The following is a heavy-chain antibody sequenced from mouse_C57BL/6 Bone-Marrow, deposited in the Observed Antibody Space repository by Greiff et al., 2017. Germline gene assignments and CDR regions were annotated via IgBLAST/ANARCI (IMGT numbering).Heavy chain of an antibody. J-gene: IGHJ3*01. CDR2: INPYNGGT. CDR1: GYTFTDYY. Sequence: EVQLQQSGPVLVKPGASVTMSCKASGYTFTDYYMNWVKQSHGKSLEWIGVINPYNGGTSYNQKFKGKATLTVDKSSSTAYMELNSLTSEDSAVYYCARSHYSNYGAWFAYWGQGTLVTVSA. D-gene: IGHD2-5*01. CDR3: ARSHYSNYGAWFAY. V-gene: IGHV1-19*01.